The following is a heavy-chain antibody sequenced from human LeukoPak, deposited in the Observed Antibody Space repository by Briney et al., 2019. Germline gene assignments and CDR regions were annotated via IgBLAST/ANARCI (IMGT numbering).Heavy chain of an antibody. V-gene: IGHV1-2*02. J-gene: IGHJ4*02. CDR1: GYTFTGYY. CDR3: ARQSRAVALEEFEY. D-gene: IGHD6-19*01. CDR2: INPNSGGT. Sequence: ASVKVSCKASGYTFTGYYMHWVRQAPGQGLEWMGWINPNSGGTNYAQKFQGRVTMTRDTSISTAYRELSRLRSDDTAVYYCARQSRAVALEEFEYRGQGTLVTVSS.